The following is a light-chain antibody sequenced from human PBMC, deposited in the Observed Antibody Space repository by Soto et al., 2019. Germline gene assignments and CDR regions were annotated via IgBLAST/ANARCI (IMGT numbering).Light chain of an antibody. V-gene: IGLV2-11*01. CDR3: CSYAGNYIYV. CDR1: SSDVGGYNY. CDR2: LVS. Sequence: QSALTQPRSMSGSPGQSVTISCTGTSSDVGGYNYVSRYQQHPGKAPKVMIYLVSKRPSGVPDRFSGSKSGNTASLTISGLQAEDEADYYCCSYAGNYIYVFGTGTKVTVL. J-gene: IGLJ1*01.